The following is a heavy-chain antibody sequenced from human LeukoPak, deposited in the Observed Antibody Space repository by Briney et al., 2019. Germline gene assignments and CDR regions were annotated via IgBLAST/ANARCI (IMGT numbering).Heavy chain of an antibody. CDR1: GFSVSSND. V-gene: IGHV3-53*01. CDR2: VYSGGKT. Sequence: GGSLRLSCAASGFSVSSNDMSWVRQAPGKGLAWVSVVYSGGKTYYADSVKGRFTISRDNSKNTLYLQMNSLRAEDTAVYYCARVGGYNIGDFQHWGQGTLVTVSS. J-gene: IGHJ1*01. CDR3: ARVGGYNIGDFQH. D-gene: IGHD5-24*01.